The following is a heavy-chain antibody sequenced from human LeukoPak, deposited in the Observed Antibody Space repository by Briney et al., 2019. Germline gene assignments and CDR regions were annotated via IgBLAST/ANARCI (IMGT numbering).Heavy chain of an antibody. CDR3: AKMKGHPLPKYYMDV. V-gene: IGHV3-7*03. CDR1: GFTFSNYW. J-gene: IGHJ6*01. D-gene: IGHD1-26*01. CDR2: IKQDGSEK. Sequence: GGSLGLSCAASGFTFSNYWMSWVRQSPGKGLEWVANIKQDGSEKYYVDSVKGRFTISRDNAKNTLYLEMNSLRAEDTAIYYCAKMKGHPLPKYYMDVWGQGTTVTVSS.